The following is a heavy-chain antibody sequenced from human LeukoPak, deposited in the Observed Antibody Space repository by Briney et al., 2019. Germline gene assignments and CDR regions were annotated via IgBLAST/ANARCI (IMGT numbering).Heavy chain of an antibody. CDR2: MNPNSGNT. D-gene: IGHD3-10*01. J-gene: IGHJ4*02. CDR1: GYTFTSYD. CDR3: AKAMVRGAIFTDY. V-gene: IGHV1-8*03. Sequence: ASVKVSCKASGYTFTSYDINWVRQATGQGLEWMGWMNPNSGNTGYAQKFQGRVTITRNASISTAYMELSSLRSEDTAVYYCAKAMVRGAIFTDYWGQGTLVTVSS.